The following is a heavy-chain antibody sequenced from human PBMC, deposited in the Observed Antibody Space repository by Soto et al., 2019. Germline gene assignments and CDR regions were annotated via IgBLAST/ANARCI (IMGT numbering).Heavy chain of an antibody. Sequence: EVQLVETGGGLIQPGGSLRLSCAASGFTVSSNYMSWVRQAPGKGLEWVSVIYSGGGTYYAASVKGRFTISRDNSNNTLYRQLNSLRAEDTAVYYCAREPTCRYWGQGTMVTVSS. CDR1: GFTVSSNY. CDR2: IYSGGGT. V-gene: IGHV3-53*02. J-gene: IGHJ4*02. CDR3: AREPTCRY.